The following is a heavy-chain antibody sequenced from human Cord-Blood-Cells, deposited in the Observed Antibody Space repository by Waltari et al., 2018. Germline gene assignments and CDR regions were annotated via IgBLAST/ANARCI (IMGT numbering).Heavy chain of an antibody. Sequence: QVQLVQSGAEVKKPGSSVKVSCKASGGTFSSYAISWVRQAPGQGLEWMGGIIPIIGIANYAQKCQGRVTITADESTSTAYMELSSLRSEDTAVYYCARSTRFGGSGSYYNAFDIWGQGTMVTVSS. CDR3: ARSTRFGGSGSYYNAFDI. V-gene: IGHV1-69*12. D-gene: IGHD3-10*01. J-gene: IGHJ3*02. CDR1: GGTFSSYA. CDR2: IIPIIGIA.